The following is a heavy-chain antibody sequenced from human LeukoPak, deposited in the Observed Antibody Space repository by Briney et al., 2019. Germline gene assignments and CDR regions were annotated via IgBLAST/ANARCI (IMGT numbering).Heavy chain of an antibody. Sequence: SVKVSCKASGGTFSSYAISWVRQAPGQGLEWMGGIIPIFGTANYAQKFQGRVTITADESTSTAYMELSSLRSEDTAVYYCARDGGIAAAAVIGGIYYSGMDVWGQGTTTTVSS. D-gene: IGHD6-13*01. CDR1: GGTFSSYA. CDR3: ARDGGIAAAAVIGGIYYSGMDV. J-gene: IGHJ6*02. V-gene: IGHV1-69*13. CDR2: IIPIFGTA.